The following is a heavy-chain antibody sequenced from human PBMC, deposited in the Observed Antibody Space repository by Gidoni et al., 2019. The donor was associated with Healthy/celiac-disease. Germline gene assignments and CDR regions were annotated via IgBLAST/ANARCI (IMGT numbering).Heavy chain of an antibody. J-gene: IGHJ6*02. CDR1: GGTFSSYA. Sequence: QVQLVQSGAEVKKPGSSVKVSCKASGGTFSSYAIRWVRPAPGPGTAWMGGIIHIFGTANYAQKFQGRVTITADESTSTAYMELSSLRSEDTAVYYCARVTLRGITMVRGVLKGTGPLTSYYYYGMDVWGQGTTVTVSS. D-gene: IGHD3-10*01. CDR3: ARVTLRGITMVRGVLKGTGPLTSYYYYGMDV. CDR2: IIHIFGTA. V-gene: IGHV1-69*01.